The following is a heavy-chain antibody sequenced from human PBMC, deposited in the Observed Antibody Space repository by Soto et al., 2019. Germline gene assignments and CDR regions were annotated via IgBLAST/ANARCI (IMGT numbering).Heavy chain of an antibody. V-gene: IGHV1-18*01. CDR2: ISAYNGNT. Sequence: ASVKVSCKASGYTFTSYGISWVRQAPGQGLEWMGWISAYNGNTNYAQKLQGRVTMTTDTSTSTAYMELRSLRSDDTAVYYCARARYRYDIMTGVPMDVWGQGTKVTVSS. CDR3: ARARYRYDIMTGVPMDV. CDR1: GYTFTSYG. J-gene: IGHJ6*02. D-gene: IGHD3-9*01.